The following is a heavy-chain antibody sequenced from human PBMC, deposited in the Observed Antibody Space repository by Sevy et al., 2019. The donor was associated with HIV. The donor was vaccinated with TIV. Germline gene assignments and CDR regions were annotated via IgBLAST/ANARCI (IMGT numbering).Heavy chain of an antibody. V-gene: IGHV3-33*01. D-gene: IGHD6-19*01. CDR3: ARERDENSSGWSVPFDN. J-gene: IGHJ4*02. Sequence: GGSLRLSCATSGFSFSTYGMHWVRQAPGKGLEWVAGIWYDGSKKQYADSVKGRFTISRDNSKNTMYLQMNSLRVEDTALCDCARERDENSSGWSVPFDNWGQGTLVTVSS. CDR1: GFSFSTYG. CDR2: IWYDGSKK.